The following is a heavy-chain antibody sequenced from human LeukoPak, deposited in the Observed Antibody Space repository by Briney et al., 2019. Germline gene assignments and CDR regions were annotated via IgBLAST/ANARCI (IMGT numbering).Heavy chain of an antibody. CDR1: GFTFSSYE. CDR3: ARLLKYDYDSSGYWGVRYFDY. V-gene: IGHV3-48*03. Sequence: PGGSLRLSCAASGFTFSSYEMNWVRQAPGKGLEWVSYISSSGSTIYYADSVKGRFTISRDNAKNSLYLQMSSLRAEDTAVYYCARLLKYDYDSSGYWGVRYFDYWGQGTLVTVSS. D-gene: IGHD3-22*01. J-gene: IGHJ4*02. CDR2: ISSSGSTI.